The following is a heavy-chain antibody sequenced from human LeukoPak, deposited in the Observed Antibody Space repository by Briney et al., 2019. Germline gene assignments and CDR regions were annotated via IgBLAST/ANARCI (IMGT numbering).Heavy chain of an antibody. CDR2: IFWDDDR. D-gene: IGHD3-22*01. CDR1: GFSLNTRGVG. J-gene: IGHJ4*02. Sequence: SSPTLVNPTQTLTLTCTVSGFSLNTRGVGVGWIRQPPGMALEWLALIFWDDDRLYSPSLKSWLTITKYTFKNQVVLTMTNMDPVDTATYFCAHRKKYYDRSVFDNWGQGTLVTVSS. CDR3: AHRKKYYDRSVFDN. V-gene: IGHV2-5*02.